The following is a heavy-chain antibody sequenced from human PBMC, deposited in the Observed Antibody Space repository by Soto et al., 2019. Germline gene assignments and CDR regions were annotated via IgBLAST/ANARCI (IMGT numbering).Heavy chain of an antibody. CDR1: GFTFGDYA. Sequence: PGGSLRLSCTASGFTFGDYAMSWFRQAPGKGLEWVGFIRSKAYGGTTEYAASVKGRFTISRDDSKSIAYLQMNSLKTEDTAVYYCTRDQIVLVTTIPESPDYWGQGTLVTVSS. V-gene: IGHV3-49*03. J-gene: IGHJ4*02. D-gene: IGHD4-4*01. CDR3: TRDQIVLVTTIPESPDY. CDR2: IRSKAYGGTT.